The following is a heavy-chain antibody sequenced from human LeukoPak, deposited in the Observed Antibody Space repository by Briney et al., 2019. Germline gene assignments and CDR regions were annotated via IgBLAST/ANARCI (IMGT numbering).Heavy chain of an antibody. V-gene: IGHV3-43D*03. CDR2: ITWDGTNT. J-gene: IGHJ5*02. Sequence: GGSLRLSCAASGFTFSNHAMHWVRQAPGKGLEWVSLITWDGTNTYYADSVKGRFTISRDNSKNSLYLHMNSLRPEDTAMYYCARIPGIAVADPLRLQAAWFDPWGQGTLVTVSS. CDR1: GFTFSNHA. CDR3: ARIPGIAVADPLRLQAAWFDP. D-gene: IGHD6-19*01.